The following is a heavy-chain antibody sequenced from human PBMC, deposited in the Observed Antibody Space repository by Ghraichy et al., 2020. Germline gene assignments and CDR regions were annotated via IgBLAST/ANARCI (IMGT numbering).Heavy chain of an antibody. CDR2: IYTSGST. D-gene: IGHD3-3*01. CDR1: GGSISSYY. J-gene: IGHJ6*02. CDR3: ARDSYVLRFLEWSGSYYYYGMDV. Sequence: SETLSLTCTVSGGSISSYYWSWIRQPAGKGLEWIGRIYTSGSTNYNPSLKSRVTMSVDTSKNQFSLKLSSVTAADTAVYYCARDSYVLRFLEWSGSYYYYGMDVWGQGTTVTVSS. V-gene: IGHV4-4*07.